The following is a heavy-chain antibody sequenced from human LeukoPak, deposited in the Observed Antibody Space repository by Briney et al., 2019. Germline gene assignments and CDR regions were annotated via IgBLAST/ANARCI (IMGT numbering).Heavy chain of an antibody. D-gene: IGHD6-13*01. V-gene: IGHV3-30*02. CDR3: ARDRSSTWSLDY. Sequence: GGSLRLSCAASGFTFSSYGMHWVRQAPGKGLEWVAFIRYDGSNKYYADSVKGRFTISRDNSKNSLYLQMNSLRADDAAVYYCARDRSSTWSLDYWGQGTLVTVSS. J-gene: IGHJ4*02. CDR2: IRYDGSNK. CDR1: GFTFSSYG.